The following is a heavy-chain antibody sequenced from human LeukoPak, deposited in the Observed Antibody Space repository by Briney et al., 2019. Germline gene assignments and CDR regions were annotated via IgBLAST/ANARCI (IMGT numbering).Heavy chain of an antibody. V-gene: IGHV4-59*01. Sequence: SETLSLTCAVYRGSFSGYYWSWIRQPPGKGLEWIGYIYYSGSTNYNPPLKSRVTISVDTSKNQFSLKLSSVTAADTAVYYCARDGVLGGLFVWDYWGQGTLVTVSS. J-gene: IGHJ4*02. CDR1: RGSFSGYY. CDR3: ARDGVLGGLFVWDY. CDR2: IYYSGST. D-gene: IGHD3-16*01.